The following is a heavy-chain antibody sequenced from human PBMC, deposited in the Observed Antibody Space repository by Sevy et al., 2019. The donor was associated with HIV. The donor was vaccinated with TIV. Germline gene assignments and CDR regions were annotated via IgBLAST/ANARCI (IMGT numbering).Heavy chain of an antibody. V-gene: IGHV3-30-3*01. D-gene: IGHD6-6*01. CDR1: GFTFTTYS. CDR3: SRSTRAGRPNFDY. J-gene: IGHJ4*02. Sequence: GGSLRLSCVASGFTFTTYSMHWVRQAPGKGLEWVAVISDDGTMKFFADSVKGRFTISRDNSKNTLYLQMNGLRAEDTAVYYCSRSTRAGRPNFDYWGQGALVTVSS. CDR2: ISDDGTMK.